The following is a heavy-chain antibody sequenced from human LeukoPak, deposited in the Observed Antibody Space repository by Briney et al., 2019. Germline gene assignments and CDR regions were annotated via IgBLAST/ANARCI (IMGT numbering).Heavy chain of an antibody. CDR3: ARKSYSNYAIDY. V-gene: IGHV4-38-2*01. Sequence: SETLSLXCAVSGYSISSGYYWGWIRQPPGKGLEWIGSIYHSGSTYYNPSLKSRVTISVDTSKNQFSLKLSSVTAADTAVYYCARKSYSNYAIDYWGQGTLVTVSS. D-gene: IGHD4-11*01. CDR1: GYSISSGYY. J-gene: IGHJ4*02. CDR2: IYHSGST.